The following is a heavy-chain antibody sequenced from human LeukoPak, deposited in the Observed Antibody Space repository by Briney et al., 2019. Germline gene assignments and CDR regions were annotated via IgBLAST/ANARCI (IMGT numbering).Heavy chain of an antibody. J-gene: IGHJ4*02. CDR1: AFTFSSYT. V-gene: IGHV3-21*01. CDR2: ISSSSSYI. D-gene: IGHD5-18*01. CDR3: ARAVGYSYGSDY. Sequence: PGGSLRLSCAASAFTFSSYTMNWVRQAPGKGLEWVSSISSSSSYIYYADSVKGRFTISRDNAKNSLYLQMNSLRAEDTAVYYCARAVGYSYGSDYWGQGTLVTVSS.